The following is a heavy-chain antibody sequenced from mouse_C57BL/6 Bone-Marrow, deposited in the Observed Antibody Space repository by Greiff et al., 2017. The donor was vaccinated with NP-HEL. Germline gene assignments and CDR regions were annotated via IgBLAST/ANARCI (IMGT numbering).Heavy chain of an antibody. V-gene: IGHV1-55*01. Sequence: QVQLQQPGAELVKPGASVKMSCKASGYTFTSYWITWVKQRPGQGLEWIGDIYPGSGSTNYNEKFKSKATLTVDTSSSTAYMQLSSLTSEDAAVYYCARRLRPDAMDYWGQGTSVTVSS. J-gene: IGHJ4*01. CDR2: IYPGSGST. CDR3: ARRLRPDAMDY. D-gene: IGHD1-2*01. CDR1: GYTFTSYW.